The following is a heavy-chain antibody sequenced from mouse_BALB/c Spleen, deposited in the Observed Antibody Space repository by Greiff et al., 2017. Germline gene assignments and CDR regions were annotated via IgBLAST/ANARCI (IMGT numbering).Heavy chain of an antibody. CDR1: GFTFSSFG. Sequence: EVQGVESGGGLVQPGGSRKLSCAASGFTFSSFGMHWVRQAPEKGLEWVAYISSGSSTIYYADTVKGRFTISRDNPKNTLFLQMTSLRSEDTAMYYCARLITTVDYWGQGTSVTVSS. D-gene: IGHD2-4*01. CDR3: ARLITTVDY. V-gene: IGHV5-17*02. J-gene: IGHJ4*01. CDR2: ISSGSSTI.